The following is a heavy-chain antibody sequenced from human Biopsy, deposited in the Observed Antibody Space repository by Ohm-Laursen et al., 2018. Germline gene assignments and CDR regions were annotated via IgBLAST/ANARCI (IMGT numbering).Heavy chain of an antibody. V-gene: IGHV3-21*06. CDR1: GVTLSGYG. Sequence: FPRLSCAASGVTLSGYGMNWVRQAPGKGLEWVSSISASSSYIYYADSVKGRFTVSRNKTKNTLYLQMNSLRAADTAIYFCATELLPPGVGGPWLDSWGQGTPVTVSS. CDR2: ISASSSYI. D-gene: IGHD3-10*01. J-gene: IGHJ5*01. CDR3: ATELLPPGVGGPWLDS.